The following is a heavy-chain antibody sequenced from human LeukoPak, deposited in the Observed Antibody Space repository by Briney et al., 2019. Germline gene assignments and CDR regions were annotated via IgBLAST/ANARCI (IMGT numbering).Heavy chain of an antibody. D-gene: IGHD6-13*01. Sequence: SVKVSCKVSGYTLTELSMHWVRQPPGKGLEWMGGFNPEDGETIYAQKFQGRVTMTEDTSTDTAYMELSSLRSEDTAVYYCATFDQYIAAAPDVWGQGTLVSVSS. CDR3: ATFDQYIAAAPDV. CDR2: FNPEDGET. V-gene: IGHV1-24*01. J-gene: IGHJ4*02. CDR1: GYTLTELS.